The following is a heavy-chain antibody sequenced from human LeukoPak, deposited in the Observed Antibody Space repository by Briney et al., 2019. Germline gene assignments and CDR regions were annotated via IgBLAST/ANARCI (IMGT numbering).Heavy chain of an antibody. J-gene: IGHJ4*02. D-gene: IGHD1-1*01. Sequence: GGSLRLSCAASGFTVSSNYMSWVRQAPGKGLEWVSVIYSGGSTYYADSVKGRFTISRDNAKNSLYLQMNNLGAGDTAVYYCAGEYTGSYWGQGTLVTVSS. CDR3: AGEYTGSY. CDR2: IYSGGST. V-gene: IGHV3-53*01. CDR1: GFTVSSNY.